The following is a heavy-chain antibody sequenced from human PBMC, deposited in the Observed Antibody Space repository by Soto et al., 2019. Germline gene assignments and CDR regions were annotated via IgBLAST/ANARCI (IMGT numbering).Heavy chain of an antibody. Sequence: SETLSLTCTVSGGSVSRGSYYWSWIRQPPGKGLEWIGYIYYSGSTNYNPSLKSRVTISVDTSKNQFSLKLSSVTAADTAVYYCARGRYYDSSGYYHGNWFDPWGQGTLVTVSS. CDR2: IYYSGST. CDR1: GGSVSRGSYY. V-gene: IGHV4-61*01. J-gene: IGHJ5*02. CDR3: ARGRYYDSSGYYHGNWFDP. D-gene: IGHD3-22*01.